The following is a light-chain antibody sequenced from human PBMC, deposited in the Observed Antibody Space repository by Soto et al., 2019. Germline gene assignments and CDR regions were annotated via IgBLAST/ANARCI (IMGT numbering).Light chain of an antibody. Sequence: DIQMTQSPSSLSSSVGERVTITCRASQSISGCLYWYQQKPAKAPTVLLSGASTLHNGIPSRFSGRGSGTDFTLTISSLEPEDVAAYYCQQCLSTPLTFGRGTKVEIK. J-gene: IGKJ4*01. CDR1: QSISGC. V-gene: IGKV1-39*01. CDR2: GAS. CDR3: QQCLSTPLT.